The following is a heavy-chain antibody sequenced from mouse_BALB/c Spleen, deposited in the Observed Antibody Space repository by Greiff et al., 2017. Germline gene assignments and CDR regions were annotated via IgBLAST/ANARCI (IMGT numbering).Heavy chain of an antibody. CDR2: ISDGGSYT. D-gene: IGHD1-1*02. Sequence: EVQGVESGGGLVKPGGSLKLSCAASGFTFSDYYMYWVRQTPEKRLEWVATISDGGSYTYYPDSVKGRFTISRDNAKNNLYLQMSSLKSEDTAMYYCARDRGGSYAMDYWGQGTSVTVSS. CDR3: ARDRGGSYAMDY. V-gene: IGHV5-4*02. CDR1: GFTFSDYY. J-gene: IGHJ4*01.